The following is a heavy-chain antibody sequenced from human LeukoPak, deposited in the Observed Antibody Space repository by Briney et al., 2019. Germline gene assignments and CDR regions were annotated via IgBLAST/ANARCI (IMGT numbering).Heavy chain of an antibody. D-gene: IGHD3-9*01. CDR2: INQDGSEK. CDR3: ARLGDNSYYYYYMDV. J-gene: IGHJ6*03. Sequence: GGSLRLSCAASGFTFTSYWMSWVRQAPGKGLEWVANINQDGSEKYYVDSVKGRFTISRDNAKNSLYLQMNSLRAEDTAVYYCARLGDNSYYYYYMDVWGKGTTVTVSS. V-gene: IGHV3-7*01. CDR1: GFTFTSYW.